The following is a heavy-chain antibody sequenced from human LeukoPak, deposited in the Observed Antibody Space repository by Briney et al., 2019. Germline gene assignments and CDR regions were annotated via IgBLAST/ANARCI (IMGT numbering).Heavy chain of an antibody. V-gene: IGHV3-9*01. D-gene: IGHD5-24*01. Sequence: SGGSLRLSCAASGFTFDDYAMHWVRQAPGKGLEWVSGIDWNSGSVGYADSVKGRFTISRGNVKNSLSLQMNGLRAEDTALYYCVKDRKSRDLDSLDIWGQGTMVTVSS. CDR3: VKDRKSRDLDSLDI. J-gene: IGHJ3*02. CDR1: GFTFDDYA. CDR2: IDWNSGSV.